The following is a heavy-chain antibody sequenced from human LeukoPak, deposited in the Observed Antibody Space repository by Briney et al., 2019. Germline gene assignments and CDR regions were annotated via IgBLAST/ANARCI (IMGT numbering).Heavy chain of an antibody. V-gene: IGHV1-8*01. D-gene: IGHD2-2*01. Sequence: ASVKVSCKASGYTFNSYDINWVRQATGQGLEWMGWMNPNTGNTGYGERFQGRVTMTRDNSISTAYMELSSLTSEDTAVYYCARDGTLAPNCSSTSCYALLYYWGQGTLVAVSS. J-gene: IGHJ4*02. CDR2: MNPNTGNT. CDR1: GYTFNSYD. CDR3: ARDGTLAPNCSSTSCYALLYY.